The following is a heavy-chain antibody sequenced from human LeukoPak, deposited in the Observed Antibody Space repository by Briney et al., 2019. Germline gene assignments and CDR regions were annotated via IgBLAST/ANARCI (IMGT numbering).Heavy chain of an antibody. Sequence: SETLSLTCTVSGGSISSYYWSWIRQPPGKGLEWIGYIYYSGSTNYNPSLKSRVTISVDTSKNQFSLKLSSVTADDTAVYYCARDRIRMIVGYDYWGQGTLVTVSS. CDR3: ARDRIRMIVGYDY. D-gene: IGHD3-22*01. CDR1: GGSISSYY. J-gene: IGHJ4*02. V-gene: IGHV4-59*01. CDR2: IYYSGST.